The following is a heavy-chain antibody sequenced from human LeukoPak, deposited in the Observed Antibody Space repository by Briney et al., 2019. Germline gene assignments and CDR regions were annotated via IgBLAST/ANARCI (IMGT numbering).Heavy chain of an antibody. CDR1: GFSLSTYS. Sequence: GSLRLSCAASGFSLSTYSKNWVRQAPGKGLEWVSIISSSSTTIYYADSVKGRFTISRDNAKNSLYAQMNSLRDDDTAVYYCARVRSGWYSDYWGQGTLVTVSS. V-gene: IGHV3-48*02. CDR3: ARVRSGWYSDY. J-gene: IGHJ4*02. D-gene: IGHD6-19*01. CDR2: ISSSSTTI.